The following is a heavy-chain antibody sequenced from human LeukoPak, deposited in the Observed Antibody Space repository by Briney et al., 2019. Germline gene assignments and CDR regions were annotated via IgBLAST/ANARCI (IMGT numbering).Heavy chain of an antibody. J-gene: IGHJ4*03. CDR3: ARAPKSKKQWLAHFDY. V-gene: IGHV4-31*03. CDR1: GGSISSGGYY. Sequence: PSQTLSLTCTVSGGSISSGGYYWSWIRQHPGKGLEWIGYIYYSGSTYYNPSLKSRVTISIDTSKNQFSLKLSSVTAADTAVYYCARAPKSKKQWLAHFDYWGQGTTVTVSS. D-gene: IGHD6-19*01. CDR2: IYYSGST.